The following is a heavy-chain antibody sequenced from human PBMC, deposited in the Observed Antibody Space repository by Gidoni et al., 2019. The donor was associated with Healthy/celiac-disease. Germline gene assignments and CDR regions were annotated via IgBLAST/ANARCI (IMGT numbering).Heavy chain of an antibody. J-gene: IGHJ5*02. Sequence: QVQLVESGGGVVQPGRSLRLSCAASGFTFSSYGMHWVRQVPGKGLEWVAVISYDGSNKYYADSVKGRFTISRDNSKNTLYLQMNSLRAEDTAVYYCAKDTWFDPWGQGTLVTVSS. CDR1: GFTFSSYG. CDR2: ISYDGSNK. V-gene: IGHV3-30*18. CDR3: AKDTWFDP.